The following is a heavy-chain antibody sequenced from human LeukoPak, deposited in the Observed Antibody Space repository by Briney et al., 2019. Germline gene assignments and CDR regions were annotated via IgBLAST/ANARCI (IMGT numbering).Heavy chain of an antibody. CDR1: GFTFDDYA. D-gene: IGHD6-19*01. Sequence: GGSLRLSCAASGFTFDDYAMHWVRQAPGKGLEWVSGISWNSGSIGYADSVKGRFTISRDNAKNSLYLQMNRLRAEDTALYYCAKASIAVAGTGGAFDIWGQGTMVTVSS. CDR3: AKASIAVAGTGGAFDI. J-gene: IGHJ3*02. V-gene: IGHV3-9*01. CDR2: ISWNSGSI.